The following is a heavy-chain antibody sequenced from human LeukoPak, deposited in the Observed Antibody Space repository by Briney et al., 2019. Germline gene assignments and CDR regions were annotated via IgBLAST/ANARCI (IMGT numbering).Heavy chain of an antibody. V-gene: IGHV3-9*03. J-gene: IGHJ3*02. Sequence: PGGSLRLSCAASGFTFDDYAMHWVRQPPGKGLEWVSGISWNSGSIGYADSVKGRFTISRDNAKNSLYLQMNSLRAEDMALYYCAKDNGPAGLDAFDIWGQGTMVTVSS. CDR1: GFTFDDYA. CDR3: AKDNGPAGLDAFDI. CDR2: ISWNSGSI. D-gene: IGHD6-13*01.